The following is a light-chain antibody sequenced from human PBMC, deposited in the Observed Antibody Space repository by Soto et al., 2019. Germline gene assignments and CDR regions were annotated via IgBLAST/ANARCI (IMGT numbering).Light chain of an antibody. J-gene: IGLJ2*01. CDR1: SSNIGSDY. Sequence: QSVLTQPPSVSAAPGQTVTISCSGSSSNIGSDYVSWYQQLQGTAPKLLIYENNKRPSGIPDRFSGSKSGTSATLSITGLQTGDEADYYCGAWDTSLTGGVFGGGTKLTVL. CDR3: GAWDTSLTGGV. V-gene: IGLV1-51*02. CDR2: ENN.